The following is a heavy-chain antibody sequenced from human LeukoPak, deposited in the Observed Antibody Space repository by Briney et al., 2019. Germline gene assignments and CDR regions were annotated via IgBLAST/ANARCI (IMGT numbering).Heavy chain of an antibody. CDR2: ISSSSSYI. D-gene: IGHD6-13*01. Sequence: GGSLRLSCAASGFTFSSYWMSWVRQAPGKGLEWVSSISSSSSYIYYADSVKGRFTISRDNAKNSLYLQMNSLRAEDTAVYYCARDTTAAAVTDAFDIWGQGTMVTVSS. V-gene: IGHV3-21*01. CDR1: GFTFSSYW. J-gene: IGHJ3*02. CDR3: ARDTTAAAVTDAFDI.